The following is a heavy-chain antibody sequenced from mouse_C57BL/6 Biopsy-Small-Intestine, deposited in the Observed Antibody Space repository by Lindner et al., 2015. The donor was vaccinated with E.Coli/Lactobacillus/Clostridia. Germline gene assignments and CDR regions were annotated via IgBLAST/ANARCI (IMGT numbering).Heavy chain of an antibody. CDR1: RLXFHRLP. CDR3: ARGVDDLWSGFRTFDV. V-gene: IGHV1-66*01. Sequence: SVKVSCKAGRLXFHRLPPPLGATRPLDKGFSGWAGSTLTVVDTNYPQMFQGRVSITRDTSINTAFMELSSLRSDDTAVYYCARGVDDLWSGFRTFDVWGQGTTVTVSS. CDR2: STLTVVDT. D-gene: IGHD1-3*01. J-gene: IGHJ1*01.